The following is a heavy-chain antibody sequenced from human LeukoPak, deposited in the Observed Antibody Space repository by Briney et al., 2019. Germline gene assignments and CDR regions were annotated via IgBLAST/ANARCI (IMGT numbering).Heavy chain of an antibody. CDR3: ARDYSNYVSRDY. CDR2: INWNVGST. J-gene: IGHJ4*02. D-gene: IGHD4-11*01. V-gene: IGHV3-20*04. CDR1: GFTFADYG. Sequence: GGSLRLSCAASGFTFADYGMSWVRQAPGKGLEWVSGINWNVGSTAYADSLKGRFTISRDNAKSSLSLKMNSLRAEDTALYYCARDYSNYVSRDYWGQGTLVTVSS.